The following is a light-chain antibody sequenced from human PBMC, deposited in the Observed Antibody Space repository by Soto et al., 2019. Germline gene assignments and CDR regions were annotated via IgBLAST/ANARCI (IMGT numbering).Light chain of an antibody. J-gene: IGKJ5*01. V-gene: IGKV3-11*01. Sequence: ATLYLSAVEGATLAFRPIQSIRSHLAWYQLRPGQAPRLLIYDASNRATGIPARFSGSGSGTDFTLTISSLEPEDFAVYYCQQRSNWPRSITFGQGTRLE. CDR3: QQRSNWPRSIT. CDR1: QSIRSH. CDR2: DAS.